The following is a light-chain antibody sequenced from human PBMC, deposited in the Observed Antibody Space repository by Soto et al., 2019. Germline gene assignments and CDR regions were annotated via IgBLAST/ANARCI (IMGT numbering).Light chain of an antibody. V-gene: IGKV4-1*01. J-gene: IGKJ1*01. CDR1: QSVLYRSNNHNY. Sequence: DIVMTQSPDSLAVSLGERATINCNSSQSVLYRSNNHNYLAWYQQKPGQPPRLLIYWASTQESGVPDRFSGSGSGTDFTLTISSLQAEDVAVYYCQQYYSTPWTFGQGTKVDIK. CDR3: QQYYSTPWT. CDR2: WAS.